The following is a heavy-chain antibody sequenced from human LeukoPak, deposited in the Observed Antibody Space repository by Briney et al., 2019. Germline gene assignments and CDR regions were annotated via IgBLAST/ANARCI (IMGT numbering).Heavy chain of an antibody. J-gene: IGHJ6*03. CDR2: IYTSGST. V-gene: IGHV4-4*09. Sequence: SETLSLTCTVSGGSISSYYWSWIRQPPGMGLEWIGYIYTSGSTNYNPSLKSRVTISVDTSKNQFSLKLSSVTAADTAVYYCARHGNIVATMSMDVWGKGTTVTVSS. CDR3: ARHGNIVATMSMDV. D-gene: IGHD5-12*01. CDR1: GGSISSYY.